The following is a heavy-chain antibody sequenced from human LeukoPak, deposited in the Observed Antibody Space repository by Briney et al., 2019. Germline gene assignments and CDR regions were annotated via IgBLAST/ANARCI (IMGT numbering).Heavy chain of an antibody. CDR1: GYTFTGYY. V-gene: IGHV1-2*02. CDR3: ARESRTFSPQYEAAAGRSWFDP. J-gene: IGHJ5*02. Sequence: ASVKVSCKASGYTFTGYYMHWVRQAPGQGLEWMGWINPNRGGTNYAQKFQGRVTMTRDTSFSTAYMGLSRLRSDGTAVYYCARESRTFSPQYEAAAGRSWFDPWGQGTLVTVSS. CDR2: INPNRGGT. D-gene: IGHD6-13*01.